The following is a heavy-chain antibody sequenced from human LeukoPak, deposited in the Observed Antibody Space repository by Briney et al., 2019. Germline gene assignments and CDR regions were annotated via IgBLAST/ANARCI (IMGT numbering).Heavy chain of an antibody. V-gene: IGHV1-18*01. CDR1: GYTFTSYD. CDR2: ISPSNGNT. D-gene: IGHD5-18*01. J-gene: IGHJ4*02. CDR3: ARRGYNYPPDY. Sequence: ASVKVSCKASGYTFTSYDTNWVRQAPGQGLEWMSWISPSNGNTNYAQKLQGRVTMTTDTSTSTVYMELGSLRSDDTAVYYCARRGYNYPPDYWGQGTLVTVSS.